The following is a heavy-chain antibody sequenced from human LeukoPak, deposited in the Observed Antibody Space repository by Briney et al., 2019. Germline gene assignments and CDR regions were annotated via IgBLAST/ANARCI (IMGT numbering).Heavy chain of an antibody. CDR1: GFTFSSYS. J-gene: IGHJ4*02. D-gene: IGHD5-18*01. V-gene: IGHV3-23*01. Sequence: PGGSLRLSYAVSGFTFSSYSMSWVRQAPGKGLEWVSGASGLDDSTYYADSVKGRFTISRDNSKNTLYLQMNSLRAEDTAVYYCAKSRAGYRYGKFDYWGQGTLVTVSS. CDR2: ASGLDDST. CDR3: AKSRAGYRYGKFDY.